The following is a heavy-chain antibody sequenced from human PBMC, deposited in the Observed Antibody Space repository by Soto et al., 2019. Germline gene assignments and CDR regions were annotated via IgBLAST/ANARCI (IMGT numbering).Heavy chain of an antibody. CDR1: GFTFNTYA. J-gene: IGHJ6*02. CDR2: IGGSGVTT. Sequence: EVQLLESGGGLVQTGGSLRLSCAVSGFTFNTYAMNWVRQAPGKGLEWVSGIGGSGVTTYYADSVKGRFAISRDNSKNTLYLQMNSLRVEDTAVHYCGRGYRYGKNYHYGMDVWGQGTTVTVSS. CDR3: GRGYRYGKNYHYGMDV. D-gene: IGHD5-18*01. V-gene: IGHV3-23*01.